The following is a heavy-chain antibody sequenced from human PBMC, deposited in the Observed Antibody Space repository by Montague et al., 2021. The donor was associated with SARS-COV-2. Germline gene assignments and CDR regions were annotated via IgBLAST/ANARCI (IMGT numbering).Heavy chain of an antibody. V-gene: IGHV6-1*01. Sequence: CAISGDSVSINSVACNWIRQTPSLGLEWQGRTYHRPKWYNDYAVSVKSRITINPDTSKNQFSLQLNSVTPEDTAVYYCARGIWFGELLTGYYYCGMDVWGQGTTVTVSS. J-gene: IGHJ6*02. D-gene: IGHD3-10*01. CDR1: GDSVSINSVA. CDR3: ARGIWFGELLTGYYYCGMDV. CDR2: TYHRPKWYN.